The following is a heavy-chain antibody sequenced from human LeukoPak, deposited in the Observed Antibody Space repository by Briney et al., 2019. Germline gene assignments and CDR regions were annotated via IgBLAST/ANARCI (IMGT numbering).Heavy chain of an antibody. V-gene: IGHV3-33*06. Sequence: TGGSLRLSCAASGFTFSSHDMHWVRQPPGKGLEWVAVIWYDGSNKYYADSVKGRFTISRDNSKNTLYLQMNSLRAEDTAIYYCAKDSSAYSGSYYDYWGQGTLVTVSS. CDR2: IWYDGSNK. D-gene: IGHD1-26*01. J-gene: IGHJ4*02. CDR1: GFTFSSHD. CDR3: AKDSSAYSGSYYDY.